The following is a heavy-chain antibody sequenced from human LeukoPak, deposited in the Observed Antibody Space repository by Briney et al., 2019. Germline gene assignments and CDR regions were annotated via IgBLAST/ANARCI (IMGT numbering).Heavy chain of an antibody. J-gene: IGHJ4*02. D-gene: IGHD4-17*01. CDR2: ISYDGSNK. CDR3: AKDQRQKNYGDYEPPATLDY. Sequence: GGSLRLSCAASGFTFSSYGMHWVRQAPGKGLEWVAVISYDGSNKYYADSVKGRFTISRDNSKNTLYLQMNSLRAEDTAVYYCAKDQRQKNYGDYEPPATLDYWGQGTLVTVSS. CDR1: GFTFSSYG. V-gene: IGHV3-30*18.